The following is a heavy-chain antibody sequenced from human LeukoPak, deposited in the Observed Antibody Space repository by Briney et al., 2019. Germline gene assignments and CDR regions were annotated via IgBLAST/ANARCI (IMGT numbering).Heavy chain of an antibody. J-gene: IGHJ4*02. CDR3: SRSLDY. CDR1: GFPFSGYW. V-gene: IGHV3-7*01. Sequence: PGGSLRLSCAASGFPFSGYWMDWVRQAPGKGMEWVANINQDGSTQYYAASVKGRFTISRDNAKSSLYLQMNILRAEDTAAYYCSRSLDYLGQGALVTVSS. CDR2: INQDGSTQ.